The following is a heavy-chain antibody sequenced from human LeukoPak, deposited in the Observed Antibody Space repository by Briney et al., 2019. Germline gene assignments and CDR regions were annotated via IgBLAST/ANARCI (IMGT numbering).Heavy chain of an antibody. CDR2: VSGSGGST. CDR3: ARDYKYAFDI. V-gene: IGHV3-23*01. J-gene: IGHJ4*02. CDR1: GFTFSRYA. D-gene: IGHD5-24*01. Sequence: PGGSLRLSCAASGFTFSRYAMSWVRQAPGKGLEWVSVVSGSGGSTYYADSVKGRFTISGDKAKNSLYLQMNSLRVEDTAVYYCARDYKYAFDIWGQGTLVTVSS.